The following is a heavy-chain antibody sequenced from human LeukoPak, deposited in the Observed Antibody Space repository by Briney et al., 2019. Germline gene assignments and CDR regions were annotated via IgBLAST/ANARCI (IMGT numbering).Heavy chain of an antibody. CDR2: INHSGST. CDR3: ASYYRFDYMDV. Sequence: PSETLSLTCAVYGGSFSGYYWSWIRQPPGKGLEWIGEINHSGSTNYNPPLKSRVTISVDTSKNQFSLKLSSVTAADTAVYYCASYYRFDYMDVWGKGTTVTVSS. J-gene: IGHJ6*03. V-gene: IGHV4-34*01. D-gene: IGHD3-22*01. CDR1: GGSFSGYY.